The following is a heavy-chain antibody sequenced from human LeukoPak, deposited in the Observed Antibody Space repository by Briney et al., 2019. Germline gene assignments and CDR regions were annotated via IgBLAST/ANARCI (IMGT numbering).Heavy chain of an antibody. J-gene: IGHJ4*02. CDR2: INAGNGNT. D-gene: IGHD3-10*01. CDR3: ARDTLSITMVRGVIALGY. V-gene: IGHV1-3*01. CDR1: GYTFTSYA. Sequence: ASVKVSCKASGYTFTSYAMHWVRQAPGQRLEWMGWINAGNGNTKYSQKFQGRVTITRDTSASTAYMELSSLRSEDTAVYYCARDTLSITMVRGVIALGYWGQGTLVTVSS.